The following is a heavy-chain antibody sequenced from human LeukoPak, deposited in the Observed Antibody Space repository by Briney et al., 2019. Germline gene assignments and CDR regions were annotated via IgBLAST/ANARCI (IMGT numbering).Heavy chain of an antibody. V-gene: IGHV3-53*01. CDR2: IYTSGNT. Sequence: GGSLRLSCAASGFTFSDYYMSWVRQAPGKGLEWVSVIYTSGNTYYADSVKGRFTISRDDSKNTLYLQMNTLRAEDTAVYYCARTSGSYSFYFDYWGLGTLVTVSS. CDR3: ARTSGSYSFYFDY. J-gene: IGHJ4*02. CDR1: GFTFSDYY. D-gene: IGHD3-10*01.